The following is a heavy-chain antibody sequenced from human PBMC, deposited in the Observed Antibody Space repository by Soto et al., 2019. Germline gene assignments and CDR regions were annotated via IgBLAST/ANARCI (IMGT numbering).Heavy chain of an antibody. V-gene: IGHV3-23*01. CDR2: LDGAGGST. D-gene: IGHD3-10*01. J-gene: IGHJ6*02. Sequence: GGSLRLSCLASGFTFSDYAMTWVRHVPGRGLEWVASLDGAGGSTYYADSVRGRFTISRDNSQNTLFLQMKRLTVDDTAIYYCAAPRDEYGSGVSWFTYGMDIWGQGTTVTVS. CDR1: GFTFSDYA. CDR3: AAPRDEYGSGVSWFTYGMDI.